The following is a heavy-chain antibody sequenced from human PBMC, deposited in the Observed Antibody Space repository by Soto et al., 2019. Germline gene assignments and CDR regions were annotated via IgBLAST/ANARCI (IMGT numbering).Heavy chain of an antibody. CDR2: ITDRNDI. Sequence: PSGCMRLSCAACGDTFSIWSIAWSCKTPGKGLEGVSSITDRNDIRYADSVKGRFTVSRDNANNSVHLQMNNLRTEDTAVYYCARFASPTTSWFWLDPRGQGTHGTLSS. J-gene: IGHJ5*02. V-gene: IGHV3-21*01. D-gene: IGHD3-9*01. CDR3: ARFASPTTSWFWLDP. CDR1: GDTFSIWS.